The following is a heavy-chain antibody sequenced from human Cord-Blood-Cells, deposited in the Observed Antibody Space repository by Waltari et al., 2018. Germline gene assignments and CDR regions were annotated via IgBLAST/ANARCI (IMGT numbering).Heavy chain of an antibody. V-gene: IGHV1-2*04. D-gene: IGHD7-27*01. CDR1: GSTFTGYY. CDR3: ARASITGDDAFDI. Sequence: QVQLVQSGAEVKKPGASVKVSCKASGSTFTGYYMPSVRQAPGQGLEWMGWINPNSGGTNYAQKFQGWVTMTRDTSISTAYMELSRLRSDDTAVYYCARASITGDDAFDIWGQGTMVTVSS. CDR2: INPNSGGT. J-gene: IGHJ3*02.